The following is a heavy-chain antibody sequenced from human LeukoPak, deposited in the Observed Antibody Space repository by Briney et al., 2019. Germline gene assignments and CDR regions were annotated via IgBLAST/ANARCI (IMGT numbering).Heavy chain of an antibody. CDR1: GYTFTSYD. J-gene: IGHJ4*01. CDR2: MNPNSGNT. D-gene: IGHD3-22*01. Sequence: ASVKVSCKASGYTFTSYDINWVRQATGQGLEWMGWMNPNSGNTGYAQKFQGRVTMTRNTSISTAYMELSSLRSEDTAVYYCARGAPYYYDSSGYSDDYXXXXTXVTVSS. CDR3: ARGAPYYYDSSGYSDDY. V-gene: IGHV1-8*01.